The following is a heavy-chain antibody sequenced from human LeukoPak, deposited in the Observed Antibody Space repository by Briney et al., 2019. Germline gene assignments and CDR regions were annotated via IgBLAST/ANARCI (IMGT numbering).Heavy chain of an antibody. V-gene: IGHV5-10-1*01. CDR3: ARSLFDYDILTGHDY. J-gene: IGHJ4*02. D-gene: IGHD3-9*01. CDR1: GYSSTTYW. CDR2: IDPSDSYT. Sequence: GESLILSCKGSGYSSTTYWISWVRQMSGKGLEWMGTIDPSDSYTKYSPTFQGHDTISADKSISTAYLQWSSLKASDTAVYYCARSLFDYDILTGHDYWGQGTLVTVSS.